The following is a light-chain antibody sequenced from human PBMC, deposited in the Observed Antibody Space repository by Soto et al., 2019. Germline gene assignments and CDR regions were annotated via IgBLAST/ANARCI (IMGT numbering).Light chain of an antibody. Sequence: QSVLTQPPSASGSPGQSVTISCTGTSSDVGGYNYVSWYRQHPGKVPKLMVYEVNKRPSGVPDRFSGSKSGNTASLTVSGLQDEDEADYYCTSYAGGNNVFGTGTKLTVL. CDR3: TSYAGGNNV. CDR2: EVN. J-gene: IGLJ1*01. V-gene: IGLV2-8*01. CDR1: SSDVGGYNY.